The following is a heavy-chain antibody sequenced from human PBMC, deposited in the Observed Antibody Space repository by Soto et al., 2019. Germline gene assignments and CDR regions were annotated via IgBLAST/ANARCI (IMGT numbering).Heavy chain of an antibody. CDR3: ARVAVAGHYWYFDL. CDR2: ISSSSSIM. J-gene: IGHJ2*01. D-gene: IGHD6-19*01. V-gene: IGHV3-48*01. Sequence: EVQLVESGGGLVQPGGSLRLSCAASGFTFSSYSRNWVRQAPGKGLEWVSDISSSSSIMYYADSVKGRFTISRDNAKNSLYLQMTRLRAEDTAVYYCARVAVAGHYWYFDLWGRGTLVTVSS. CDR1: GFTFSSYS.